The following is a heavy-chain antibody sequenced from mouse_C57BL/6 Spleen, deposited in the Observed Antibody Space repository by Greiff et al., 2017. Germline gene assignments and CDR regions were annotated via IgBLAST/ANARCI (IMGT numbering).Heavy chain of an antibody. V-gene: IGHV1-82*01. Sequence: QVQLQQSGPELVKPGASGKISCKASGYAFSSSWMNWVKQRPGKGLEWIGRIYPGDGDTNYNGKFKGKATLTADKSSSTAYVQLSSLTSEDSAVYFCANYYGSSWDYWGKGTTLTASS. D-gene: IGHD1-1*01. CDR2: IYPGDGDT. J-gene: IGHJ2*01. CDR3: ANYYGSSWDY. CDR1: GYAFSSSW.